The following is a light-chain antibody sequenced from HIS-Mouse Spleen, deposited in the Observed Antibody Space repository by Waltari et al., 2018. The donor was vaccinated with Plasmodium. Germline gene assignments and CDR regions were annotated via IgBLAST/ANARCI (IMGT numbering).Light chain of an antibody. J-gene: IGKJ1*01. V-gene: IGKV1-39*01. CDR3: QQSYSTWT. Sequence: DIQMTQSPSSLSASVGDRVTITCRASQSISSYLNWYQQKPGKAPKLLIYAASSLQSGVPSRCSGSGSGSDFTLTISSLQPEDCATYYCQQSYSTWTFGQGTKVEIK. CDR1: QSISSY. CDR2: AAS.